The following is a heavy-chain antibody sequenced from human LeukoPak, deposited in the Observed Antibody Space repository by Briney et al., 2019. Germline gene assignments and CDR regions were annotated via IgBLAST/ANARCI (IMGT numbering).Heavy chain of an antibody. V-gene: IGHV4-61*08. CDR2: IYYSGST. J-gene: IGHJ3*02. CDR3: ARHSEYYGSGSAFDI. D-gene: IGHD3-10*01. CDR1: GGSISSGGYY. Sequence: SETLSLTCTVSGGSISSGGYYWSWIRQPPGKGLEWIGYIYYSGSTNYNPSLKSRVTISVDTSKNQFSLKLSSVTAADTAVYYCARHSEYYGSGSAFDIWGQGTMVTVSS.